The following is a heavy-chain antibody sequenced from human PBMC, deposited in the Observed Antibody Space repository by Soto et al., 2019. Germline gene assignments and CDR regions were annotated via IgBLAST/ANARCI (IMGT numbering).Heavy chain of an antibody. Sequence: PGGSLRLSFASSVFNFSSYAMHWVRQAPGKGLEWVDVISYDGGKKYYADSVKGRFTISRDNSKNTLYVEMNRLSAEDTAVYYCAREGQPAVGTTHHNWGQGTLVTVSS. V-gene: IGHV3-30*04. CDR3: AREGQPAVGTTHHN. CDR2: ISYDGGKK. D-gene: IGHD6-13*01. CDR1: VFNFSSYA. J-gene: IGHJ4*02.